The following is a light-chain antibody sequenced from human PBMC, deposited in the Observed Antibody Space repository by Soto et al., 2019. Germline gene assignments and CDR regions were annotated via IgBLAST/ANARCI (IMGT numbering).Light chain of an antibody. CDR2: GVT. V-gene: IGLV2-14*01. J-gene: IGLJ1*01. Sequence: QSALTQPASVSGSPGHSITISCTGTSTDVGAYYSVSWYQHHPGKAPKLIIYGVTNRPSGVPDRFSGSKSATSASLAITGLQAEDEADYYCQSYDSSLNGYVFGTGTKVTVL. CDR3: QSYDSSLNGYV. CDR1: STDVGAYYS.